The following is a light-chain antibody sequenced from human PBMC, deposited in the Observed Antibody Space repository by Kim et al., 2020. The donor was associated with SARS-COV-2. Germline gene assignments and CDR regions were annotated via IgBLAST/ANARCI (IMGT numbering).Light chain of an antibody. V-gene: IGLV3-1*01. CDR2: EDN. J-gene: IGLJ3*02. Sequence: SYELTQPPSVSVSPGLTASITCSGDKLGDKYVCWYQQKPGQSPVRVMYEDNRRPSGIPERFLGSNSGNTATLTISGTQAVDEADYYCQTWDSTTGVFGGG. CDR3: QTWDSTTGV. CDR1: KLGDKY.